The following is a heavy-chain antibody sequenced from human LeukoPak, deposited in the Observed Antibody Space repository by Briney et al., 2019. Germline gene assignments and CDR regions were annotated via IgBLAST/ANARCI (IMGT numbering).Heavy chain of an antibody. CDR1: GASISSGGYY. D-gene: IGHD3-9*01. J-gene: IGHJ4*02. CDR2: IYNTGST. CDR3: AGGEYGDFDWLLVCDY. Sequence: NPSETLSLTCTVTGASISSGGYYWTCFRQHPGKGPEWLGYIYNTGSTDNNPSLKSRVTISVDTSKNQFSLKLSSVTAADTAVYYCAGGEYGDFDWLLVCDYWGQGTLVTVSS. V-gene: IGHV4-31*03.